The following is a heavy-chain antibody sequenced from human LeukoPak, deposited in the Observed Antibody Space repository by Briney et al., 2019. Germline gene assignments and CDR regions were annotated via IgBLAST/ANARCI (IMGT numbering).Heavy chain of an antibody. D-gene: IGHD3-3*01. CDR3: ARLPITKRAMDV. V-gene: IGHV4-39*01. CDR1: GDSIRSGHSY. Sequence: PSETLSLTCSVSGDSIRSGHSYWGWIRQDPRKGLECIASIYYVGSPHYNPSLNSRRVTMSVDTTKNQFSLTLTSVTAADTAIYYCARLPITKRAMDVWGQGTTVTVSS. CDR2: IYYVGSP. J-gene: IGHJ6*02.